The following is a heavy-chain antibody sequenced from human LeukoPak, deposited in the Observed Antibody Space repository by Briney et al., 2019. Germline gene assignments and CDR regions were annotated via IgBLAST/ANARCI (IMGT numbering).Heavy chain of an antibody. CDR3: ARGGEERPDC. CDR2: ISSNSRTI. CDR1: GFTFSSYS. Sequence: GGSLRLSCAASGFTFSSYSMNWVRQAPGKGLEWVSYISSNSRTINYADSVRGRFTISRDNAKNSLYLQMNSLRDEDTAMYYCARGGEERPDCWGQGTLVTVS. V-gene: IGHV3-48*02. J-gene: IGHJ4*02.